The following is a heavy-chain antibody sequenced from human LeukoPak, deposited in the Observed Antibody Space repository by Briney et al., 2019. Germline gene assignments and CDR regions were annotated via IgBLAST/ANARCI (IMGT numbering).Heavy chain of an antibody. V-gene: IGHV1-2*02. CDR1: GCTFTGYY. Sequence: GASVKVSCKASGCTFTGYYMHWVRQAPGQGLEWMGWINPNSGGTNYAQKFQGRVTMTRDTSISTAYMELSRLRSDDTAVYYCARVYSSGWPIDYWGQGTLVTVSS. J-gene: IGHJ4*02. CDR2: INPNSGGT. CDR3: ARVYSSGWPIDY. D-gene: IGHD6-19*01.